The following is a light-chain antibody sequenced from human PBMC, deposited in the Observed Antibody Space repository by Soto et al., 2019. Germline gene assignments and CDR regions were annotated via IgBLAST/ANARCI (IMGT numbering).Light chain of an antibody. V-gene: IGLV1-40*01. J-gene: IGLJ3*02. CDR2: GNS. CDR1: SSNIGAGYD. Sequence: QSVLTQPPSVSGAPGQRVTVSCTGSSSNIGAGYDVHWYQQLPGTAPKLLIYGNSNRPSGVPDRFSGSKSGTSASLAITGLRPEDEADYYCQSYDSSLRGWVFGGGTKLTVL. CDR3: QSYDSSLRGWV.